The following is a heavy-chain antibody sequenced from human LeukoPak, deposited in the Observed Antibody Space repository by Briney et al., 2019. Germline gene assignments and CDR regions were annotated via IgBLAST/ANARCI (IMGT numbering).Heavy chain of an antibody. D-gene: IGHD3-3*01. J-gene: IGHJ6*02. CDR1: GFTFSSYA. V-gene: IGHV3-30-3*01. CDR3: AREGRFPMVDV. CDR2: ISYDGSNK. Sequence: GGSLRLSCAASGFTFSSYAMHWVRQAPGKGLEWVAVISYDGSNKYYADSVKGRFTISRDNSKNTLYLQMSSLRAEDTAVYYCAREGRFPMVDVWGQGTTVTVSS.